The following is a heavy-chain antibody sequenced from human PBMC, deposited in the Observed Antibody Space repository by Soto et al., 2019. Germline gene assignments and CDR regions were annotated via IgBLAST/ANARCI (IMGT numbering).Heavy chain of an antibody. CDR1: GFTLSNYW. Sequence: EVQLVESGGVSVQPGGSMRLSCTASGFTLSNYWMHWVRQAPGKGLVWVSRINTDGSTTTYADSVKGRFTISRDNAKNTLYLQMNSLRDEDTAVYYCVRIRRGDGYTFGYWGQETLVTVSS. CDR3: VRIRRGDGYTFGY. V-gene: IGHV3-74*01. J-gene: IGHJ4*02. CDR2: INTDGSTT. D-gene: IGHD5-12*01.